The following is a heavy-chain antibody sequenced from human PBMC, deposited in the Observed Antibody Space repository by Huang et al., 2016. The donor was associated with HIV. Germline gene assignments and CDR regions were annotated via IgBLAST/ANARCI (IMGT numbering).Heavy chain of an antibody. CDR1: GASFSRYW. J-gene: IGHJ4*02. CDR2: IFPDDSDN. V-gene: IGHV5-51*01. Sequence: VQLVQSGAEVKKPGESLKISCQGSGASFSRYWLAWVRQKPGKGLEWMGIIFPDDSDNKYSPSFEGQLTISADKSIGTAYLQWSSLKAADTAMYYCARRFSSSSGYFDYWGQGSLVTVSS. CDR3: ARRFSSSSGYFDY. D-gene: IGHD6-6*01.